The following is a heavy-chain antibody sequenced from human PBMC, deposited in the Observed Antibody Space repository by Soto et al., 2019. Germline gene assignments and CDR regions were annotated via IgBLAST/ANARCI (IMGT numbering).Heavy chain of an antibody. Sequence: GGSLRLSCAASGFTFSSYAMHWVRQAPGKGLEWVAVISYDGSNKYYADSVKGRFTISRDNSKNTLYLQMNSLRAEDAAVYYCAREPGAPWLDGMDVWGQGTTVTVSS. V-gene: IGHV3-30-3*01. CDR3: AREPGAPWLDGMDV. CDR2: ISYDGSNK. J-gene: IGHJ6*02. CDR1: GFTFSSYA. D-gene: IGHD3-10*01.